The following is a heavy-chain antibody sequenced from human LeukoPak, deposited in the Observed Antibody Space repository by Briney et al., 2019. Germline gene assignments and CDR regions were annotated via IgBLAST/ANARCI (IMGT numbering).Heavy chain of an antibody. CDR2: ISAYNGNT. Sequence: ASVKVSCKASGYTFTSYGISWVRQAPGQGLEWMGWISAYNGNTNYAQKLQARVTMTTDTSTSTAYRERRSLRSDDTALYSCARYSSGWYVCFAPGGQGTLVTVSS. D-gene: IGHD6-19*01. J-gene: IGHJ5*02. CDR1: GYTFTSYG. V-gene: IGHV1-18*01. CDR3: ARYSSGWYVCFAP.